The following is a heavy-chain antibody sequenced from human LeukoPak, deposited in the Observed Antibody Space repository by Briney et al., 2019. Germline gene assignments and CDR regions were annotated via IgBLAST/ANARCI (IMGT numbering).Heavy chain of an antibody. CDR2: ISYDGSNK. J-gene: IGHJ6*03. CDR3: ARDGGSGSYYNSYYYYYIDV. Sequence: GGSLRLSCAASGFTFSNYGMHWVRQAPGKGLEWVTLISYDGSNKYYADSLKGRFTISRDNAKNSLYLHMNSLRDEDTAVYYCARDGGSGSYYNSYYYYYIDVWGKGTTVTVSS. D-gene: IGHD3-10*01. V-gene: IGHV3-30*03. CDR1: GFTFSNYG.